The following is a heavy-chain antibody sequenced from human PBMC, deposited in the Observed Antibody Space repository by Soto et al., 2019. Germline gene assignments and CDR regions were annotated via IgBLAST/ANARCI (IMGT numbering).Heavy chain of an antibody. J-gene: IGHJ3*01. D-gene: IGHD3-3*02. CDR2: INHKGST. Sequence: QVHLQQWGAGLLKPSETLSLTCAVYGGSFSAYYWTLIRQPPGKGLEWIGDINHKGSTNYKPSLMRRVTISIDTSKNQFSLKLSSVTSADTALYYCARGLGYVLGWGPGTMVIVSS. CDR3: ARGLGYVLG. CDR1: GGSFSAYY. V-gene: IGHV4-34*01.